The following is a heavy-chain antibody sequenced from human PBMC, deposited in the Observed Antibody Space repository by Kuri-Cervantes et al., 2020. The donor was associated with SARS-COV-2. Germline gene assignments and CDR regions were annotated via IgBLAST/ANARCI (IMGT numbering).Heavy chain of an antibody. V-gene: IGHV3-23*01. D-gene: IGHD3-22*01. CDR2: ISGSGGST. CDR3: AKDISSGYYLDAFDI. Sequence: LSLTCAASGFTFADYAMSWVRQAPGKGLEWVSAISGSGGSTYYADSVKGRFTIPRDNSKNTLYLQMNSLRAEDTAVYYCAKDISSGYYLDAFDIWGQGTMVTVSS. J-gene: IGHJ3*02. CDR1: GFTFADYA.